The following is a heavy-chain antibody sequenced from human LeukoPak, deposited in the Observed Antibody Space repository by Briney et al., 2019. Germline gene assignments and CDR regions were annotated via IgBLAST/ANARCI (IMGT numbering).Heavy chain of an antibody. CDR3: ARPSRAVAGSYYYYYMDV. D-gene: IGHD6-19*01. Sequence: GGSLRLSCAASRFTFSGYWMHWVRQGPGKGLEWVSLINTYGRSTTYADSVKGRFTISRDNAKNTLYLQMSSLRAEDTAVYYCARPSRAVAGSYYYYYMDVWGRGTTVTVSS. J-gene: IGHJ6*03. CDR1: RFTFSGYW. CDR2: INTYGRST. V-gene: IGHV3-74*01.